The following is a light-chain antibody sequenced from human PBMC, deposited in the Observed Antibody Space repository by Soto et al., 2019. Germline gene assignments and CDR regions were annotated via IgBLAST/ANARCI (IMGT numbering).Light chain of an antibody. CDR3: HQYGSSPRT. J-gene: IGKJ1*01. V-gene: IGKV3-20*01. Sequence: EIVLTQSPGTLSLSPGDRATLSCRASQSVSSNFLAWYQQKPGQAPRLLIYGASIRATGIPDRFSGSGSGTDFTLTIRMLEPEDFAMYFCHQYGSSPRTFGQGTKVEIK. CDR1: QSVSSNF. CDR2: GAS.